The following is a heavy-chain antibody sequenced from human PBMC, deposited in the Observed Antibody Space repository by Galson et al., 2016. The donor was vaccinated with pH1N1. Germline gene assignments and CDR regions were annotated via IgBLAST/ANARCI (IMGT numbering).Heavy chain of an antibody. Sequence: SLRLSCAASGFTFSDYYMSWIRRAPGKGLEWVPYISSSGITIFYADSVKGRFTISRDNSKNTLSLQMNSLGVEDTALYYCAKHLYSSVDYFDYWGQGTLVTDSS. D-gene: IGHD6-19*01. CDR1: GFTFSDYY. CDR3: AKHLYSSVDYFDY. V-gene: IGHV3-11*01. J-gene: IGHJ4*02. CDR2: ISSSGITI.